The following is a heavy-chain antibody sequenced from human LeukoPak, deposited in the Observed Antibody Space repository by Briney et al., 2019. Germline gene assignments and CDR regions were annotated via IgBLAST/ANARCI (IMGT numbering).Heavy chain of an antibody. CDR1: GGTFSSYG. J-gene: IGHJ6*02. CDR2: IIPILGIV. V-gene: IGHV1-69*04. D-gene: IGHD2-15*01. Sequence: SVKVSCKASGGTFSSYGISWVRQAPGQGLDWMGRIIPILGIVNYAQNFQGRATVTADRSTSTAYMELSSLRSEDTAVYYCARVLWGYCSGDSCDSKYDYYAMDVWGQGTTVTVSS. CDR3: ARVLWGYCSGDSCDSKYDYYAMDV.